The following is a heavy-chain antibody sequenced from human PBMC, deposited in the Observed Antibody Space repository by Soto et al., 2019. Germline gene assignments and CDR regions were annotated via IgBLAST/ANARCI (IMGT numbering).Heavy chain of an antibody. J-gene: IGHJ4*02. Sequence: EVQLVESGGGLVQPGRSLRLSCAASGFTFDDYAMHWVRQAPGKGLEWVSGISWNSGSIGYADSVKGRFTISRDNAKNSLYLQMNRLRAEDTALYYCAKDRGLVFSFYFDYWGQGTLVTVS. V-gene: IGHV3-9*01. CDR3: AKDRGLVFSFYFDY. CDR1: GFTFDDYA. D-gene: IGHD6-19*01. CDR2: ISWNSGSI.